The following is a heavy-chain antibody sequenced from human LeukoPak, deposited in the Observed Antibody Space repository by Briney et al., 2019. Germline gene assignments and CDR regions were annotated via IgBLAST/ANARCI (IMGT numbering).Heavy chain of an antibody. V-gene: IGHV3-33*01. J-gene: IGHJ6*02. D-gene: IGHD3-10*01. CDR3: AGGWFGQSPSYGMDV. CDR2: IWYDGSNK. Sequence: GGSLRLSCAASGFTFSSYGMHWVRQAPGKGLEWVAVIWYDGSNKYYADSVKGRFTISRDNSKNTLYLQMNSLRAEDTAVYYCAGGWFGQSPSYGMDVWGQGTTVTVSS. CDR1: GFTFSSYG.